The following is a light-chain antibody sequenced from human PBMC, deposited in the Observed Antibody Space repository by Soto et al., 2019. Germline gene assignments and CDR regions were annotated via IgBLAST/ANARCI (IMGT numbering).Light chain of an antibody. CDR1: QSIPSDW. V-gene: IGKV3-20*01. CDR2: AAS. J-gene: IGKJ2*01. CDR3: QQYGNFPYT. Sequence: EIVLTQSPAPLSLSPGERATLSCRANQSIPSDWLAWHRHKPGQAPRLLIYAASSRATGVPARVSGSGSGTDFTLTISRLEPEDFAVYYCQQYGNFPYTFGQGTKLEIK.